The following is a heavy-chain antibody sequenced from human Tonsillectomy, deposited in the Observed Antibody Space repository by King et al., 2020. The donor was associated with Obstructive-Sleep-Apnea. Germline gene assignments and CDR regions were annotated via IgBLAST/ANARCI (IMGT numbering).Heavy chain of an antibody. J-gene: IGHJ4*02. V-gene: IGHV4-59*08. Sequence: QLQESGPGLVKPSETLSLTCTVSGDSGASISNYYWSWIRQPPGKGLEWIGYMYYSGNTNFNPSLKSRVTISADSSKLQFSLRLISVTAADTAVYYCARHRGVEDYGGYGDYFDYWGQGTLVTVSS. CDR1: GDSGASISNYY. CDR3: ARHRGVEDYGGYGDYFDY. CDR2: MYYSGNT. D-gene: IGHD5-12*01.